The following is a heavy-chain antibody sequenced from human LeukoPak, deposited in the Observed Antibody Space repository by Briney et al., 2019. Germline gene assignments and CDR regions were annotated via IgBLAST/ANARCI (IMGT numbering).Heavy chain of an antibody. V-gene: IGHV4-34*01. J-gene: IGHJ6*03. CDR2: INHSGST. CDR3: ARVSSSIVVVPAYYMDV. CDR1: GGSFSGYY. Sequence: SQTLSLTCAVYGGSFSGYYWSWIRQPPGKGLEWIGEINHSGSTNYNPSLKSRVTISVDTSKNQFSLKLSSVTAADTAVYYCARVSSSIVVVPAYYMDVWGKGTTVTVSS. D-gene: IGHD2-2*01.